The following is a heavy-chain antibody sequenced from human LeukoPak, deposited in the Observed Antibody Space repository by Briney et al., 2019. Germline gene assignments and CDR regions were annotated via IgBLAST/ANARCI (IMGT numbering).Heavy chain of an antibody. D-gene: IGHD6-6*01. CDR1: GGSISSYY. CDR3: ARGGRYSSSSRPDY. J-gene: IGHJ4*02. Sequence: PSETLSLTCTVSGGSISSYYWSWIRQPPGKGLEWIGYIYYSGSTNYNPSLKSRVTISVDTSKNQFSLKLSSVTAADTAVYYCARGGRYSSSSRPDYWGQGTLVTVSS. CDR2: IYYSGST. V-gene: IGHV4-59*12.